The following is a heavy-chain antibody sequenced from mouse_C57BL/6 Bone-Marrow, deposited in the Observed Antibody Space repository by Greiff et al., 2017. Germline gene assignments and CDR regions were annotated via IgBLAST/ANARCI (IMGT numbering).Heavy chain of an antibody. CDR3: ARGAWLLRDYAMDY. Sequence: EVQLQESGPGLVKPSQSLSLTCSVTGYSITSGYYWNWIRQFPGNKLEWMGYISYDGSNNYNPSLKNRISITRDTSKNQFFLKLNSVTTEDTATYYCARGAWLLRDYAMDYWGQGTSVTVSS. J-gene: IGHJ4*01. CDR2: ISYDGSN. CDR1: GYSITSGYY. V-gene: IGHV3-6*01. D-gene: IGHD2-3*01.